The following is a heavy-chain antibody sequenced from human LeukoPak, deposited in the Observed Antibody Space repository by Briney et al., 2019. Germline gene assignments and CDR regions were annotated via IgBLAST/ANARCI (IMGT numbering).Heavy chain of an antibody. J-gene: IGHJ3*02. V-gene: IGHV1-24*01. D-gene: IGHD2-15*01. CDR2: FDPEDGET. CDR1: GYTLTELS. Sequence: ASVTVSCKVSGYTLTELSMHWVRRAPGKGLEWMGGFDPEDGETIYAQKFQGRVTMTEDTSTDTAYMELTSLRSEDTAVYYCATAIVVVVASTAAFDIWGQGTMVTVSS. CDR3: ATAIVVVVASTAAFDI.